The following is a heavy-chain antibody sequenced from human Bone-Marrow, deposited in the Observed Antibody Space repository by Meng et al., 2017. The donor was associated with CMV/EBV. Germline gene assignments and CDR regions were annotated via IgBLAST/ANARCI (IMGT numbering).Heavy chain of an antibody. Sequence: SLKISCAASGFTFDDYAMHWVRQAPGKGLEWVSGISWNSGSIGYADSVKGRFTISRDNAKNSLYLQMNSLRAEDTAVYYCARASGRWESTYDSSGYCNPNFYYWGQGTLVTVSS. CDR2: ISWNSGSI. J-gene: IGHJ4*02. CDR3: ARASGRWESTYDSSGYCNPNFYY. D-gene: IGHD3-22*01. CDR1: GFTFDDYA. V-gene: IGHV3-9*01.